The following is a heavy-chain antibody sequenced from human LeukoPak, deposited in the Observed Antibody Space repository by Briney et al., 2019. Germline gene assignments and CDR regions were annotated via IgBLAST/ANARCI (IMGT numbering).Heavy chain of an antibody. CDR3: ARHVCPPSRSGGSCYSTPGWFDP. D-gene: IGHD2-15*01. CDR2: IYYSGST. CDR1: GGSISSSSYY. J-gene: IGHJ5*02. Sequence: SETLSLTCTVSGGSISSSSYYWGWIRQPPGKGLEWIGSIYYSGSTYYNPSLKSRVTISVDTSKNQFSLKLSSVTAADTAVYYCARHVCPPSRSGGSCYSTPGWFDPWGQGTLVTVSS. V-gene: IGHV4-39*01.